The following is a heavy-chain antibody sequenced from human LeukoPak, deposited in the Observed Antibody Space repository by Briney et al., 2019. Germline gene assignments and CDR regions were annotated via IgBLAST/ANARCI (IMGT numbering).Heavy chain of an antibody. D-gene: IGHD1-26*01. CDR3: ARPSGSYYAPPDY. Sequence: ASVKVSCKASGYTFTSYYMHWVRQAPGQGLEWMGIINPSGGSTSYAQKFQGRVTMTRDTSTSAVYMEPSSLRSEDTAVYYCARPSGSYYAPPDYWGQGTLVTVSS. J-gene: IGHJ4*02. CDR2: INPSGGST. CDR1: GYTFTSYY. V-gene: IGHV1-46*01.